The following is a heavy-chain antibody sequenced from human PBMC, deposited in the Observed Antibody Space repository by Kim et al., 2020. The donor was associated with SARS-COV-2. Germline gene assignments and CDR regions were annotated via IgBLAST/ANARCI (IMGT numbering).Heavy chain of an antibody. V-gene: IGHV3-23*01. J-gene: IGHJ4*02. D-gene: IGHD5-12*01. Sequence: YPDAVKGRFTISRDKSKNTLYLQMNSLRAEDTAVYYCATVEMATSREDYWGQGTLVTVSS. CDR3: ATVEMATSREDY.